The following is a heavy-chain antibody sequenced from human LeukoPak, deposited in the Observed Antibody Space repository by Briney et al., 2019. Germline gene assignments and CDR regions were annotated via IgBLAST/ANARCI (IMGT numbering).Heavy chain of an antibody. D-gene: IGHD1-14*01. CDR2: ISSSGSTI. V-gene: IGHV3-11*01. J-gene: IGHJ4*02. CDR1: GFTFSDYY. CDR3: ARDQPFPNAGSDY. Sequence: PGGSLRLSCAASGFTFSDYYMSWIRQAPGKGLEGVSYISSSGSTIYYADSVKGRFTISRDNAKNSLYLQMNSLRAEDTAVYYCARDQPFPNAGSDYWGQGTLVTVSS.